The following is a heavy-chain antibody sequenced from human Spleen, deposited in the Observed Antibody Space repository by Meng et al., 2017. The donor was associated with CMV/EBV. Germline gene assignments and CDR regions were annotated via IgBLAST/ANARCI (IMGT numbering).Heavy chain of an antibody. CDR3: AREQNYGDFFYYYYGLDV. V-gene: IGHV1-2*02. D-gene: IGHD4-17*01. Sequence: ASVKVSCKASGYMFSNFGVAWVRQAPGQGLEWMGWINPIRGDTNFAQKFPGRVTMIRDTSINTAYMELSGLKSDDTAVYYCAREQNYGDFFYYYYGLDVWGQGTTVTVSS. J-gene: IGHJ6*02. CDR1: GYMFSNFG. CDR2: INPIRGDT.